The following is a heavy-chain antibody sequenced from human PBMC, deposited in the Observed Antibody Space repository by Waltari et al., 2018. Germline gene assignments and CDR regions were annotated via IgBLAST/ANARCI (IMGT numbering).Heavy chain of an antibody. CDR2: IYYSGST. CDR3: ARHPAGDQGYYYYMDV. Sequence: QLQLQESGPGLVKPSETLSLTCTVSGGSISSSSYYWGWIRQPPGKGLEWIGIIYYSGSTYYNPSLKSRVTISVDTSKNQFSLKLSSVTAADTAVYYCARHPAGDQGYYYYMDVWGKGTTVTVSS. V-gene: IGHV4-39*01. CDR1: GGSISSSSYY. J-gene: IGHJ6*03. D-gene: IGHD2-2*01.